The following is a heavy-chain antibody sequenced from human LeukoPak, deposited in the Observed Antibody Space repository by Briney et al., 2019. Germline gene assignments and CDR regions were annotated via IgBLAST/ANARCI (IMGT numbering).Heavy chain of an antibody. V-gene: IGHV3-30*18. Sequence: PGGSLRLSCAASGFTFSSYGRHWVGQAPGRGVEGVAVISYDGSNKYYADSVKGRFTISRDNSKHTLYLQMNSLRAEDTAVYYCAKGLKSGSHSPGGAFDIWGQGTMVTVSS. CDR2: ISYDGSNK. CDR3: AKGLKSGSHSPGGAFDI. D-gene: IGHD1-26*01. J-gene: IGHJ3*02. CDR1: GFTFSSYG.